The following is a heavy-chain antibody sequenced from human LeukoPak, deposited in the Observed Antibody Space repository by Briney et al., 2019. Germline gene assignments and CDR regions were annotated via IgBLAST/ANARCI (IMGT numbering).Heavy chain of an antibody. D-gene: IGHD5-12*01. V-gene: IGHV4-59*01. CDR3: ARVSGYDYQSYFDY. CDR2: IYYSGST. J-gene: IGHJ4*02. CDR1: GGSISNYY. Sequence: PSETLSLTCTVSGGSISNYYWSWIRQPPGKGLEWIGYIYYSGSTNYNPSLKSRVSISIDTSKNQLSLKLSSVTAADTAVYYCARVSGYDYQSYFDYWGQGTLVTVSS.